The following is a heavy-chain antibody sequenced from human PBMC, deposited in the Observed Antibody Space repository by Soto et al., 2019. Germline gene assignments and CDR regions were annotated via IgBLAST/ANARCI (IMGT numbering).Heavy chain of an antibody. V-gene: IGHV3-30-3*01. CDR3: ARVPNYYDSSGYYYY. D-gene: IGHD3-22*01. J-gene: IGHJ4*02. CDR1: GFTFSSYA. CDR2: ISYDGSNK. Sequence: GGSLRLSCAASGFTFSSYAMHWVRQAPGKGLEWVAVISYDGSNKYYSDSVKGRFTISRDNSKNTLYLQMNSLRAEDTAVYYCARVPNYYDSSGYYYYWGRGTLVTVSS.